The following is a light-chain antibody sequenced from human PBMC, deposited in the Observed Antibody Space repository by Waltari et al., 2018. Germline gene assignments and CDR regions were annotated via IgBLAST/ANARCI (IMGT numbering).Light chain of an antibody. V-gene: IGKV1-39*01. Sequence: DIQLTQSPSYLSASVGDRVTITCRASQTLTTYLNWEQKRPGTAPKFLIYAASNLETGVPSRCSGGGSGTDFTLTISGLQPDDFATYYCQQSKEVPFTFGQGTKLEIK. CDR3: QQSKEVPFT. CDR1: QTLTTY. CDR2: AAS. J-gene: IGKJ2*01.